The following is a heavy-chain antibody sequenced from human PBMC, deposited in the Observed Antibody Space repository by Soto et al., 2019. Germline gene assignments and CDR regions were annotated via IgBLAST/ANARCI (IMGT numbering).Heavy chain of an antibody. D-gene: IGHD3-10*01. V-gene: IGHV4-59*08. Sequence: QVQLQESGPGLVKPSETLSLTCTVSGGSISSYYWSWIRQPPGKGLEWIGYIYYSGSTNYNPSLKSPANTSVDTSKNHASLKLGSVTAADTAVYYCSRRYGVAFDIWGQGTMVTVSS. CDR3: SRRYGVAFDI. CDR2: IYYSGST. CDR1: GGSISSYY. J-gene: IGHJ3*02.